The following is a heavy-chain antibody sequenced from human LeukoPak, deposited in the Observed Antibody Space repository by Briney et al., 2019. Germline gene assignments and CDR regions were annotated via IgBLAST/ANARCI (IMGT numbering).Heavy chain of an antibody. D-gene: IGHD1-1*01. Sequence: PGGSLRLSCAASGFSFEAYGMYWVRQAPGKGLEWVSGITWNSDDMAYADSVRGRFTIYRDNAKNCLYLQMNSLTVEDTALYYCTRVTSWRTGFDYWGQGTLVTVSS. J-gene: IGHJ4*02. CDR3: TRVTSWRTGFDY. CDR2: ITWNSDDM. CDR1: GFSFEAYG. V-gene: IGHV3-9*01.